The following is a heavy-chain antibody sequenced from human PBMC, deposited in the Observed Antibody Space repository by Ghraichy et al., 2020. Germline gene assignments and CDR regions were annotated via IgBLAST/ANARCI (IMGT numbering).Heavy chain of an antibody. D-gene: IGHD1-1*01. V-gene: IGHV4-34*01. CDR1: GGSFSNYY. Sequence: SETLSLTCAVYGGSFSNYYWSRIRQSPGKGLEWIGEINQSGSTNYKPSLKSRVTISASTSRSQVSLKLTSVSAADTAVYYCARVHLDNDNFYGMDVWGQGTTVTVSS. J-gene: IGHJ6*02. CDR2: INQSGST. CDR3: ARVHLDNDNFYGMDV.